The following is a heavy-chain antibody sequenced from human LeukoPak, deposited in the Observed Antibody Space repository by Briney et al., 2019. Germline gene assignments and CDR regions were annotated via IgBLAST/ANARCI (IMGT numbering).Heavy chain of an antibody. Sequence: GGSLRLSCAASGFTFSNYGMSWVSQAPGKGLEWVSVVSDSGSGAYYADSVKGRFTISRDNSKNTLYLQMNSLRAEDTAVYYCAPDLRGSAWSLDYWGQGTLVTVSS. D-gene: IGHD6-19*01. V-gene: IGHV3-23*01. CDR1: GFTFSNYG. J-gene: IGHJ4*02. CDR3: APDLRGSAWSLDY. CDR2: VSDSGSGA.